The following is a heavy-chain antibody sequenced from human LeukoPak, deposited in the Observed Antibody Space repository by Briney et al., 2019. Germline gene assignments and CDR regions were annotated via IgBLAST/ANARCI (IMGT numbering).Heavy chain of an antibody. D-gene: IGHD6-6*01. CDR3: ARDGEYSSSSCMDV. CDR1: GGTFSSYA. J-gene: IGHJ6*04. CDR2: IIPIFGTA. V-gene: IGHV1-69*05. Sequence: SVKVSCKASGGTFSSYAISWVRQAPGQGLEWMGRIIPIFGTANYAQKFQGRVTITTDESTSTAYMELSSLRSEDTAVYNCARDGEYSSSSCMDVWGKGTTVTVSS.